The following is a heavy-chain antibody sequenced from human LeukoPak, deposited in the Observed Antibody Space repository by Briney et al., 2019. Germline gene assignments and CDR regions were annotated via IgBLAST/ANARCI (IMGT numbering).Heavy chain of an antibody. Sequence: YQSGSTFYNPSLKSRVTISVDTSKNQFSLKLSSVTAADTAVYYCARDQDYYGSGSYGPDYWGQGTLVTVSS. CDR2: YQSGST. CDR3: ARDQDYYGSGSYGPDY. J-gene: IGHJ4*02. D-gene: IGHD3-10*01. V-gene: IGHV4-30-2*04.